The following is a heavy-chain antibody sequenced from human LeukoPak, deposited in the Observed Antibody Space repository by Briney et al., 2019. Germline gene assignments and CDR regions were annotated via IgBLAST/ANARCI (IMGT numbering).Heavy chain of an antibody. D-gene: IGHD6-13*01. V-gene: IGHV4-59*01. J-gene: IGHJ4*02. CDR2: IYYSGST. CDR1: GGSISTYY. Sequence: SETLSLTCTVSGGSISTYYWTWIRQPPGKGLEWIGNIYYSGSTYYNPSLKSRVTISVDTSKNQFSLKLSSVTAPDTAVYYCASGIAAAFPFSFDYWGQGTLVTVSS. CDR3: ASGIAAAFPFSFDY.